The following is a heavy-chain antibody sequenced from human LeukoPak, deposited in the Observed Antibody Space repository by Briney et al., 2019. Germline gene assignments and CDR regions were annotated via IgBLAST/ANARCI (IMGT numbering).Heavy chain of an antibody. Sequence: GASVKVSCKASGGTFSSYAISWVRQAPGQGLEWMGGIIPIFGTANYPQKFQGRVTITADESTSTAYMELSSLRSEDTAVYYCATSPNYYDSSGYALSDYWGQGTLVTVSS. J-gene: IGHJ4*02. CDR3: ATSPNYYDSSGYALSDY. D-gene: IGHD3-22*01. V-gene: IGHV1-69*13. CDR2: IIPIFGTA. CDR1: GGTFSSYA.